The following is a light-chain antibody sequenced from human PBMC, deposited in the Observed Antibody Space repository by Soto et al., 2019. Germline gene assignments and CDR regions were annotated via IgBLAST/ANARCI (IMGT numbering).Light chain of an antibody. CDR2: RDS. V-gene: IGLV3-9*01. CDR3: QVWDSSTVV. Sequence: SYELTQPLSVSVALGQTATITCGENNIGSKNVHWYQQKPGQAPVLVIYRDSNRPSGIPERFSGSNSGNTATLTISRAQAGDEADYYCQVWDSSTVVFGGGTKLTVL. J-gene: IGLJ2*01. CDR1: NIGSKN.